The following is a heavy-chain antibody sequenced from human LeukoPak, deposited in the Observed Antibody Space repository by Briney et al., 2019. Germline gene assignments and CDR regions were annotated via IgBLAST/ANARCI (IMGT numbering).Heavy chain of an antibody. CDR1: GFTFGSYA. D-gene: IGHD3-22*01. V-gene: IGHV3-64*02. CDR3: ARERAYDYYDSSGYYSGYWYFDL. CDR2: ISSNGGST. Sequence: GGSLRLSCAASGFTFGSYAMHWVRQAPGKGLEYVSAISSNGGSTYYADSVKGRFTISRDNSKNTLYLQMGSLRAEDMAVYYCARERAYDYYDSSGYYSGYWYFDLWGRGTLVTVSS. J-gene: IGHJ2*01.